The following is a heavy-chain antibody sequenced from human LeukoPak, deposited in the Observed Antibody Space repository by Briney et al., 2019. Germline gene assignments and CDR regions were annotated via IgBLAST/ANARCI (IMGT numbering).Heavy chain of an antibody. Sequence: SETLSLTCTVSGYSISSGYYWGWIRQPPGKGLEWIGSIYHSGSTYYNPSLKSRVTISVDTSKNQFSLKLSSVTAADTAVYYCARDWEHSSSSVAFDIWGQGTMVTVSS. J-gene: IGHJ3*02. CDR3: ARDWEHSSSSVAFDI. CDR2: IYHSGST. V-gene: IGHV4-38-2*02. D-gene: IGHD6-6*01. CDR1: GYSISSGYY.